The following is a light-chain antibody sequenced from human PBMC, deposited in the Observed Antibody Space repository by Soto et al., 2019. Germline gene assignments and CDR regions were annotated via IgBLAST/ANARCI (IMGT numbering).Light chain of an antibody. V-gene: IGKV3-11*01. CDR1: QSVGSY. J-gene: IGKJ4*01. Sequence: EIGLTQSPATLSLSPGDRATLSCRASQSVGSYLGWYQQRPGQAPRLLIYDASNRATCIPARFSSSGSGTHFTLNISGPEPADFAVYCCQPRSDWPSTFGGGTKVEIK. CDR3: QPRSDWPST. CDR2: DAS.